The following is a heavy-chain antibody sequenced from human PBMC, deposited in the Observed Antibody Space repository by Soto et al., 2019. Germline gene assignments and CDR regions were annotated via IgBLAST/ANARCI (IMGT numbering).Heavy chain of an antibody. CDR1: GFTFRTYG. J-gene: IGHJ4*02. D-gene: IGHD5-18*01. Sequence: QVQLVESGGGVVQSGGSLRLSCAASGFTFRTYGFHWVRQAPGKGLEWVAVIWYDGSKEYYADSVKGRFTISKDDSKNTIFLQMNSLRAEDTAVYYGTRDGYSAFRGIDCWGQGALVTVSS. CDR2: IWYDGSKE. V-gene: IGHV3-33*01. CDR3: TRDGYSAFRGIDC.